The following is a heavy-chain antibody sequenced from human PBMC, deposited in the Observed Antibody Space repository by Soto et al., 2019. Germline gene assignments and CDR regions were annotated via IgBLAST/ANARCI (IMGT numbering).Heavy chain of an antibody. CDR2: IYYSGST. CDR3: ARPNQGDYAFDI. Sequence: SETLSLTCTVSGGSISNYFWSWIRQPPGKGLEWIGYIYYSGSTNYNPSLKSRVSISSDTSKNQLSLKVTSVTAADTAVYFCARPNQGDYAFDIWGPGTLVTVSS. V-gene: IGHV4-59*01. CDR1: GGSISNYF. J-gene: IGHJ3*02. D-gene: IGHD2-21*02.